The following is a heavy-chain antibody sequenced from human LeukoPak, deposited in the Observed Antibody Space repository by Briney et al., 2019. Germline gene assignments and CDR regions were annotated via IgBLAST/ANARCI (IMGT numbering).Heavy chain of an antibody. J-gene: IGHJ4*02. CDR2: IRAYNGNT. CDR1: AYTFSSHG. D-gene: IGHD3-22*01. V-gene: IGHV1-18*01. Sequence: ASVKVSCKASAYTFSSHGISWVRQAPGQGLEWMGWIRAYNGNTNYAQKFQDRVTMTTDTSTSTAYMELRSLRSDDTAVYYCARGAYYYDSSGYYYPNSFDYWGQGTLVTVSS. CDR3: ARGAYYYDSSGYYYPNSFDY.